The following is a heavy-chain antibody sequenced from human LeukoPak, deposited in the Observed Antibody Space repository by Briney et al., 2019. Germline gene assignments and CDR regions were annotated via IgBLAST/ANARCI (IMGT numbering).Heavy chain of an antibody. CDR2: IKQDGSDK. D-gene: IGHD2-2*01. J-gene: IGHJ4*02. CDR3: AKNPIVVVPAALSR. V-gene: IGHV3-7*03. CDR1: GFTFSSYW. Sequence: GGPLRLSCAASGFTFSSYWMSWVRQAPGKGLEWVANIKQDGSDKYYVDSVKGRITISRDSAKNSLYLQMNSLRAEDTAVYYCAKNPIVVVPAALSRWGQGTLVTVSS.